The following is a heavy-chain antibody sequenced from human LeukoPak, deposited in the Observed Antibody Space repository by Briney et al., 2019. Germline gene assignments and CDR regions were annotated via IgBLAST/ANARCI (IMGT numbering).Heavy chain of an antibody. Sequence: GGSLRLSCAASGFTFSNYWMHWVRQAPGKGLVWVSRINSDGRSTNYADSVKGRFTISRDNAKNTLYLQMNSLRAEDTAVYYCAKSDYGDYGTPHFDYWGQGTLVTVSS. CDR2: INSDGRST. CDR3: AKSDYGDYGTPHFDY. J-gene: IGHJ4*02. D-gene: IGHD4-17*01. CDR1: GFTFSNYW. V-gene: IGHV3-74*01.